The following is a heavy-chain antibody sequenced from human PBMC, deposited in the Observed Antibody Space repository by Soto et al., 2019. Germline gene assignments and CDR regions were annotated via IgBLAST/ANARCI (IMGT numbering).Heavy chain of an antibody. CDR1: ADTFTSYY. Sequence: ASVKVSCKAPADTFTSYYIHWVRQAPGHGLEWMGIINPNGGSTRFAQTFQGRITMTTDTSTSTVYMELRSLTSEDTAIYYCARMESFGSLNWFDPWGQGTLVTVSS. CDR3: ARMESFGSLNWFDP. J-gene: IGHJ5*02. D-gene: IGHD5-18*01. V-gene: IGHV1-46*01. CDR2: INPNGGST.